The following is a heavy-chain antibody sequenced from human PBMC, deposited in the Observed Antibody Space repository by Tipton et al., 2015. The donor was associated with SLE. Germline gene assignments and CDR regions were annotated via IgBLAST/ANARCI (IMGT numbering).Heavy chain of an antibody. CDR1: GFTFSRFG. Sequence: GSLRLSCAASGFTFSRFGMHWVRQVPGKGLEWLAFIRYDGSNRYHADSVKGRFTISRDNSKNTLYLQMSSLRAEDTAVYYCVKDLEDQLLGEGWFDPWGQGTLVTVSS. D-gene: IGHD2-2*01. V-gene: IGHV3-30*02. CDR3: VKDLEDQLLGEGWFDP. CDR2: IRYDGSNR. J-gene: IGHJ5*02.